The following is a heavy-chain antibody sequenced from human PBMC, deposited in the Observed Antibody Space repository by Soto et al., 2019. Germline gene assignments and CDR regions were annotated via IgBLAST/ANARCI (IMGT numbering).Heavy chain of an antibody. CDR2: SA. J-gene: IGHJ5*02. CDR1: GGTFSIYT. CDR3: SREGPPDIARFGP. D-gene: IGHD2-15*01. Sequence: QVQLVQSGAEVKKPGSSVKVSCKASGGTFSIYTISWVRQAPGQGLEWMGGSANSAQKFQGRLTVTADESTSTVYLELSSLTSEDTAVYYCSREGPPDIARFGPWGQGTLVSVSS. V-gene: IGHV1-69*01.